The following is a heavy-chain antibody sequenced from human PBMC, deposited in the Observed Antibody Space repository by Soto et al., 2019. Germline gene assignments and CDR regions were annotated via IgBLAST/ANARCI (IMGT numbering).Heavy chain of an antibody. D-gene: IGHD6-19*01. CDR3: ARDSQDAGIAVAGINWFDP. V-gene: IGHV1-46*01. CDR1: GYTFTSYY. CDR2: INPSGGST. J-gene: IGHJ5*02. Sequence: RASVKVSCKASGYTFTSYYMHWVRQAPGQGLEWMGIINPSGGSTSYAQKFQGRVTMTRDTSTSTVYMELSSLRSEDTAVYYCARDSQDAGIAVAGINWFDPWGQGTLVTVSS.